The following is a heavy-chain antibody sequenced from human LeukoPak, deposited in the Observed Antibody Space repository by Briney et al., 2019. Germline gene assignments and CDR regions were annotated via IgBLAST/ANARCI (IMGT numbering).Heavy chain of an antibody. J-gene: IGHJ4*02. V-gene: IGHV4-39*01. CDR1: GFSVSDPLSY. CDR3: ARLTKGRYFDYIFAF. Sequence: SETLPLTCTVSGFSVSDPLSYWGWVRQPPGKGLEWIAEINYTGRTSYNPSLKSRVTMSVDTSKNQFSLKMTSVTAADTAVYYCARLTKGRYFDYIFAFWGQGILVTVSS. D-gene: IGHD3-9*01. CDR2: INYTGRT.